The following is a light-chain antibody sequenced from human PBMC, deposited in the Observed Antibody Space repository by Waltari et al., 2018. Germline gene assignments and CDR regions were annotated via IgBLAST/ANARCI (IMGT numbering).Light chain of an antibody. Sequence: QSALTQPRSVSGSPGPSVTISCTGTSHAVGGYNYVTLYQQHPGKAPKLMIYDVSRRPSGVPDRFSGSKSGNTASLTISGLQAEDEADYYCCSYAGSYTVVFGGGTKLTVL. CDR1: SHAVGGYNY. V-gene: IGLV2-11*01. CDR2: DVS. CDR3: CSYAGSYTVV. J-gene: IGLJ2*01.